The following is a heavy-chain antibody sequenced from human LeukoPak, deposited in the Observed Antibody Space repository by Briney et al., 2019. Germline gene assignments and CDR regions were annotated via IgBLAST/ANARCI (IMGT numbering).Heavy chain of an antibody. D-gene: IGHD6-13*01. V-gene: IGHV4-34*01. Sequence: SETLSLTCAVYGGSFSGYYWSWIRQPPGKGLEWIGEINHSGSTNYNPSLKSRVTISVDTSKNQFSLKLSSVTAADTAVYYCARGVEQLSFSWFDPWGQGTLVTVSS. CDR2: INHSGST. J-gene: IGHJ5*02. CDR3: ARGVEQLSFSWFDP. CDR1: GGSFSGYY.